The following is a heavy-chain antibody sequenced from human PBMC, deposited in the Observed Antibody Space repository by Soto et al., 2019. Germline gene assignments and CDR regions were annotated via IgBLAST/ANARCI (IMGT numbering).Heavy chain of an antibody. D-gene: IGHD1-26*01. V-gene: IGHV1-18*01. CDR1: GYTFTSYG. CDR2: ISAYNGNT. Sequence: ASVKVSCKASGYTFTSYGISWVRQAPGQGLEWMGWISAYNGNTNYAQKLQGRVTMTTDTSTSTAYMELRSLRSDDTAVYYCARDPIVGATSARGWFDPWGQGTLVTVSS. J-gene: IGHJ5*02. CDR3: ARDPIVGATSARGWFDP.